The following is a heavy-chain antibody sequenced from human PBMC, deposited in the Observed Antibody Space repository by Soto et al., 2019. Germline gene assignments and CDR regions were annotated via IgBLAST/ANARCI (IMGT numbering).Heavy chain of an antibody. J-gene: IGHJ5*02. V-gene: IGHV4-34*01. D-gene: IGHD1-26*01. Sequence: ASETLSLTCAVYGGSFSGYYWSWIRQPPGKGLEWIGEINHSGSTNYNPSLKSRVTISVDTSKNQFSLKLSSVTAADTAVYYCARVPWWELLFGWFDPWGQGTLVTVSS. CDR3: ARVPWWELLFGWFDP. CDR1: GGSFSGYY. CDR2: INHSGST.